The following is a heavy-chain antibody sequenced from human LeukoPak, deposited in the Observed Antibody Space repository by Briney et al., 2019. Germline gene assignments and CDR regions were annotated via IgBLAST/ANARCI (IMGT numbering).Heavy chain of an antibody. V-gene: IGHV3-23*01. CDR3: AKDCSSTSCPTSDY. J-gene: IGHJ4*02. D-gene: IGHD2-2*01. CDR2: ISGSGVST. Sequence: PGGSLRLSCAASGFTFSSYAMSWVRQAPGKGLEWVAAISGSGVSTYYADSVKGRFTISRDNSKNTLYLQTSSLRAEDTAIHYCAKDCSSTSCPTSDYWGQGTLVTVSS. CDR1: GFTFSSYA.